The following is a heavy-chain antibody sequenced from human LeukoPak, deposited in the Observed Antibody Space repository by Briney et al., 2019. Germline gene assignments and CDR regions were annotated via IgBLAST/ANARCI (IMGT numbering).Heavy chain of an antibody. CDR3: ANLAGHYSYYAMDV. J-gene: IGHJ6*02. CDR2: ISGSGVNT. V-gene: IGHV3-23*01. Sequence: GGSLRLSCAASGLTFSSYAMSWVRQAPGKGLQWVSGISGSGVNTYDAYSVRGRFTISRDNSRNTLYLQMNSLRAEDTAVYYCANLAGHYSYYAMDVWGQGTTVTVSS. CDR1: GLTFSSYA. D-gene: IGHD1-1*01.